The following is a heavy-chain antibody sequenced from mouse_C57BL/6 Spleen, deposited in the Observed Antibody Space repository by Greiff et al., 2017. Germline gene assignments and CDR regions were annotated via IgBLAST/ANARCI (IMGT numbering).Heavy chain of an antibody. CDR2: INPSSGYT. J-gene: IGHJ2*01. CDR1: GYTFTSYW. CDR3: ARRGYDYDEGFDY. V-gene: IGHV1-7*01. Sequence: VQLQESGAELAKPGASVKLSCKASGYTFTSYWMHWVKQRPGQGLEWIGYINPSSGYTKYNQKFKDKATLTADKSSSTAYMQLSSLTDEDAAVYYCARRGYDYDEGFDYWGQGTTLTVSS. D-gene: IGHD2-4*01.